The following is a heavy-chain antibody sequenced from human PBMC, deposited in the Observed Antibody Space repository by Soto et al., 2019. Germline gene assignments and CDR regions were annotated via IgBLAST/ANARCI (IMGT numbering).Heavy chain of an antibody. CDR1: RGSLSSGGYY. J-gene: IGHJ4*02. CDR3: ARNARGYSYGSLGY. Sequence: SETLSLTRPVSRGSLSSGGYYWSWVPQHPGKGLEWIGYIYYSGSTYYNPSLKSRVTISVDTSKNQFSLKLSSVTAADTAVYYCARNARGYSYGSLGYWGQGTLVTVSS. CDR2: IYYSGST. V-gene: IGHV4-31*03. D-gene: IGHD5-18*01.